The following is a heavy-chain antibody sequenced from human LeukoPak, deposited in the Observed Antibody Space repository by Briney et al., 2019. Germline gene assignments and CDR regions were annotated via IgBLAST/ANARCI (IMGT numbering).Heavy chain of an antibody. V-gene: IGHV1-46*01. CDR1: GYTFTSYY. J-gene: IGHJ3*02. D-gene: IGHD3-10*01. CDR3: AREAVVRGVNNAFDI. CDR2: INPSGGST. Sequence: ASVKVSCKASGYTFTSYYMHWVRQAPGQGLEWMGIINPSGGSTSYAQKFQGRVTMTRDMSTSTVYMELSSLRSEDTAVYYCAREAVVRGVNNAFDIWGQGTMVTVSS.